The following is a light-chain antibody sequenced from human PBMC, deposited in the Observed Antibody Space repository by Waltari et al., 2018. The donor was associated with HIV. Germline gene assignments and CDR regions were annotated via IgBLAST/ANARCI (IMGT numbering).Light chain of an antibody. CDR3: LLSFNGVVV. J-gene: IGLJ2*01. CDR2: DTS. CDR1: TGAVTSGHC. V-gene: IGLV7-46*01. Sequence: TLPCASTTGAVTSGHCPYWFQRRPGQAPKTRLYDTSNRHSWTPARFSGSLLGDKAALTLTGAQFEDEADYFCLLSFNGVVVFGGGTSLTVL.